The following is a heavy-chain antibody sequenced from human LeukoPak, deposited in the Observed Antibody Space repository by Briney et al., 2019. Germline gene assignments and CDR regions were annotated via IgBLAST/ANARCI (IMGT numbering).Heavy chain of an antibody. J-gene: IGHJ4*02. V-gene: IGHV4-39*01. CDR3: ARHPLEGFDY. Sequence: SETLSLTCTVSGASISTSSYYWGWIRQPPGKGQEWIGSIYYSGSTYYNPSLKSRVTISVDSSKNQFSLKLSSVTAADTAVYSCARHPLEGFDYWGQGTLVTVSS. CDR1: GASISTSSYY. CDR2: IYYSGST.